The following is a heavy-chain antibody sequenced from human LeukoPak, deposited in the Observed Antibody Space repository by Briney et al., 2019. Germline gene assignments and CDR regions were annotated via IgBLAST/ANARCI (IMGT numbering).Heavy chain of an antibody. CDR2: ISYDGSNK. V-gene: IGHV3-30*18. D-gene: IGHD2-2*01. Sequence: GGSLRLSCAASGFTFSSYGMHWVRQAPGKGLEWVAVISYDGSNKYYADSVKGRFTISRDNSKNTLYLQMNSLRAEDTAVYYCAKDLRRCSSTSCYEGAFDYWGQGTLVTVSS. CDR3: AKDLRRCSSTSCYEGAFDY. CDR1: GFTFSSYG. J-gene: IGHJ4*02.